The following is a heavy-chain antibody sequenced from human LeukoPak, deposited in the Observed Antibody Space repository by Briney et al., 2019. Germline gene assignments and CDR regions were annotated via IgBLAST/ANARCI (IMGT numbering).Heavy chain of an antibody. V-gene: IGHV4-39*01. J-gene: IGHJ5*02. CDR3: AGHDYSNYLRSGFDP. CDR1: GGSISSSSYY. CDR2: IYYSGST. D-gene: IGHD4-11*01. Sequence: PSETLSLTCTVSGGSISSSSYYWGWIRQPPGKGLEWIGSIYYSGSTYYNPSLKSRVTISVDPSKNQFSLKLSSVTAADTAVYYCAGHDYSNYLRSGFDPWGQGTLVTVSS.